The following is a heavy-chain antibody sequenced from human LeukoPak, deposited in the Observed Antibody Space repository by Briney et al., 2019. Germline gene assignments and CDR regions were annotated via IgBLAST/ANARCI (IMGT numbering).Heavy chain of an antibody. V-gene: IGHV3-21*01. CDR1: KFTFSDYS. D-gene: IGHD5-12*01. Sequence: GGSLRLSCAASKFTFSDYSMSWVRQAPRKGPEWVSSISSIRNYIYYADSVKGRFTVSRDNAKNSLYLQMNSLRAEDTAVYYCARDPTNTSGYYAYFDYWGQGTLVTVSS. J-gene: IGHJ4*02. CDR2: ISSIRNYI. CDR3: ARDPTNTSGYYAYFDY.